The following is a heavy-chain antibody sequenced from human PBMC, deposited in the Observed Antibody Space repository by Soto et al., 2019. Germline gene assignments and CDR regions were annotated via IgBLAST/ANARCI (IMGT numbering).Heavy chain of an antibody. CDR3: ARGSYDATGYRYYFNY. CDR2: IRQDAGHK. V-gene: IGHV3-7*01. D-gene: IGHD3-22*01. J-gene: IGHJ4*02. Sequence: GGSLRLSCAASGFTFTTYWMTWVRQAPGKGLEWVANIRQDAGHKFYLDSVRGRFFISRDNVRDELYLQMTSLRAEDTAIYYCARGSYDATGYRYYFNYWGQGTLVTVSS. CDR1: GFTFTTYW.